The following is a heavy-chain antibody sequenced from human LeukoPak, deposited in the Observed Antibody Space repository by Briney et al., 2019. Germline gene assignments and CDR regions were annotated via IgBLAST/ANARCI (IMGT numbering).Heavy chain of an antibody. CDR1: GFTFSDYY. CDR3: AKDQAGYSSGWWDAFDI. D-gene: IGHD6-19*01. Sequence: GGSLRLSCAASGFTFSDYYMSWIRQAPGKGLEWVSYISSSGSTIYYADSVKGRFTISRDNAKNSLYLQMNSLRAEDSAVYYCAKDQAGYSSGWWDAFDIWGQGTMVTVSS. V-gene: IGHV3-11*04. CDR2: ISSSGSTI. J-gene: IGHJ3*02.